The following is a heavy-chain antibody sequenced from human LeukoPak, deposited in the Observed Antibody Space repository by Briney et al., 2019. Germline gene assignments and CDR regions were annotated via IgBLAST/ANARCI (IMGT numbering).Heavy chain of an antibody. D-gene: IGHD5-12*01. CDR1: GYTFTSYG. Sequence: GASVKVSCKASGYTFTSYGISWVRQAPGQGLEWMGWINTYNGNTNSAQKFQGRVTMTTDTSTSTAYMDLRSLRSDDTAVYYCATFSYGGSEEDFDYWGQGALVTVSS. J-gene: IGHJ4*02. CDR2: INTYNGNT. CDR3: ATFSYGGSEEDFDY. V-gene: IGHV1-18*01.